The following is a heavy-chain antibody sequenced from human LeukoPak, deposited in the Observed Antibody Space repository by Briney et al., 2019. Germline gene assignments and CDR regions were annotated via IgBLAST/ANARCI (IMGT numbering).Heavy chain of an antibody. D-gene: IGHD2-2*01. V-gene: IGHV4-4*09. CDR2: IYTTGRT. J-gene: IGHJ4*02. CDR1: GGSVNSYY. CDR3: AKTGAAAISDY. Sequence: KSSETLSLTCSVSGGSVNSYYWSWIRQPPGKGLEWIGYIYTTGRTNYNPSLKSRVTISVDTSKNQFSLKLSSVTAADTAVYYCAKTGAAAISDYWGQGTLVTVSS.